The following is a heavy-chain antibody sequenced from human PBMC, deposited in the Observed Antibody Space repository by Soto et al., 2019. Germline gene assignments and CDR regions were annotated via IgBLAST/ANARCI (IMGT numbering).Heavy chain of an antibody. CDR1: GGSISSGGYS. D-gene: IGHD1-1*01. Sequence: QLQLQESGSGLVRPSQTLSLTCAVSGGSISSGGYSWNWIRQQPVKGLEWIGYIYHSGSTLSNPSPKGQVTITVDNSKSLFATQLTSATAADTAVYYTARHQLGGNGFDPWGQATLVTVSS. V-gene: IGHV4-30-2*01. CDR3: ARHQLGGNGFDP. CDR2: IYHSGST. J-gene: IGHJ5*02.